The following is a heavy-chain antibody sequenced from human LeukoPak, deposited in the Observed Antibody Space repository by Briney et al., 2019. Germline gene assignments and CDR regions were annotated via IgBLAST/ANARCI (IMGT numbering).Heavy chain of an antibody. CDR2: ISFDGDNK. Sequence: GKSLRLSCATSGFTFSNYAIHWVRQAPGKGLEWVADISFDGDNKYYADSVRGRFMISRDNSKNTVYLQMNSLTIEDMAVYYCAREPSGNFGQLVSSAEYFQHWGQGTRVTVSS. J-gene: IGHJ1*01. CDR1: GFTFSNYA. CDR3: AREPSGNFGQLVSSAEYFQH. D-gene: IGHD5/OR15-5a*01. V-gene: IGHV3-30-3*01.